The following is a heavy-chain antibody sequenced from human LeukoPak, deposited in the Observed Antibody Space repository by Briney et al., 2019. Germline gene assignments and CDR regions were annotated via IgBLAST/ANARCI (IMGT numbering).Heavy chain of an antibody. D-gene: IGHD5-12*01. J-gene: IGHJ6*02. Sequence: ASVKVSCKASGYTFTGYYMHWVRQAPGQGLEWTGWINPNSGGTNYAQKFQGRVTMTRDMSISTAYMELSRLRSDDTAVYYCARESSTRFNTWSGPWRGYDGSMDVWGQGTTVTVSS. CDR3: ARESSTRFNTWSGPWRGYDGSMDV. V-gene: IGHV1-2*02. CDR2: INPNSGGT. CDR1: GYTFTGYY.